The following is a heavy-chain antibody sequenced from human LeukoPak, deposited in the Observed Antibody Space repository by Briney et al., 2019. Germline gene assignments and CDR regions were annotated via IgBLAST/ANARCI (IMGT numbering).Heavy chain of an antibody. CDR3: AKGQRVDYGDYSFDR. CDR2: VNWNSGTI. D-gene: IGHD4-17*01. Sequence: SLRLSCAASGFIFHDYSMHRVRQAPGKGLEWVSGVNWNSGTIGYTDSVKGRFTLSRDNARNSLFLQMNSLRPEDTAFYYCAKGQRVDYGDYSFDRWGQGTLVTVSP. V-gene: IGHV3-9*01. CDR1: GFIFHDYS. J-gene: IGHJ4*02.